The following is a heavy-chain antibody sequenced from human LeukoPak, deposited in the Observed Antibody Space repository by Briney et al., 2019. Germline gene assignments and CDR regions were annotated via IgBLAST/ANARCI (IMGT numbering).Heavy chain of an antibody. J-gene: IGHJ1*01. CDR3: ARRRYYDGSGYFE. Sequence: SETLSLTCAVYGGSFSGYYWSWIRQPPGKGLEGIGEINHSGSTNYNPSLKSRVTISVDTSKNQFSLKLSSVTAADTALYYCARRRYYDGSGYFEWGQGTLLSVSS. V-gene: IGHV4-34*01. D-gene: IGHD3-22*01. CDR2: INHSGST. CDR1: GGSFSGYY.